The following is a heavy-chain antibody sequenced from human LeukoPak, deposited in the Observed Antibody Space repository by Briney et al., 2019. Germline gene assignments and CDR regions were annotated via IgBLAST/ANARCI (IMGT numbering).Heavy chain of an antibody. CDR1: GYTFTSYG. CDR2: ISAYNGNT. CDR3: ARDGRYYDILTGYTNWYFDL. J-gene: IGHJ2*01. D-gene: IGHD3-9*01. V-gene: IGHV1-18*01. Sequence: GASVKVSCKASGYTFTSYGISWVRQAPGQGLEWMGWISAYNGNTNYAQKLQGRVTMTTDTSTSTAYMELRSLRSDDTAVYYCARDGRYYDILTGYTNWYFDLWGRGTLVTVSS.